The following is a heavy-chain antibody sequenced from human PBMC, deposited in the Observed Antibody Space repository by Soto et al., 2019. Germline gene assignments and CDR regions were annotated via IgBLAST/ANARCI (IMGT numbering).Heavy chain of an antibody. CDR2: IIPIFGTA. J-gene: IGHJ6*02. V-gene: IGHV1-69*13. CDR3: ARDLNYSYYYYGMDV. CDR1: GGTFSSYA. Sequence: GASVKVSCKASGGTFSSYAISWVRQAPGQGLEWMGGIIPIFGTANYAQKFQGRVTITADESTSTAYMELSSLRSEDTAVYYCARDLNYSYYYYGMDVWGQVPTVTVSS. D-gene: IGHD4-4*01.